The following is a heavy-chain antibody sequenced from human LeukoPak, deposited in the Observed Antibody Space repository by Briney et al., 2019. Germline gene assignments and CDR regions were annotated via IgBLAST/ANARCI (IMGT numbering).Heavy chain of an antibody. Sequence: PSQTLSLTCTVSGGSISSGGYYWSWIRQPAGKGLEWIGRIYTSGSTNYNPSLKSRVTMSVDTSKNQFSLKLSSVTAADTAVYYCARDRCSGGSCYEGDWFDPWGQGTLVTVSS. V-gene: IGHV4-61*02. CDR1: GGSISSGGYY. CDR3: ARDRCSGGSCYEGDWFDP. CDR2: IYTSGST. J-gene: IGHJ5*02. D-gene: IGHD2-15*01.